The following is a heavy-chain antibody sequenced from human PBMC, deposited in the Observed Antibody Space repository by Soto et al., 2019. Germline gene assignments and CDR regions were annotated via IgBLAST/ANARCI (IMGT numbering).Heavy chain of an antibody. V-gene: IGHV4-59*01. CDR2: IYYSGST. D-gene: IGHD2-15*01. CDR1: GGSISSYY. Sequence: SETLSLTCTVSGGSISSYYWSWIRQPPGKGLEWIGYIYYSGSTNYNPSLKSRVTISVDTSKNQFSLKLSSVTAADTAVYYCARGRGVVVVAATNYYFDYWGQGTLVTVSS. J-gene: IGHJ4*02. CDR3: ARGRGVVVVAATNYYFDY.